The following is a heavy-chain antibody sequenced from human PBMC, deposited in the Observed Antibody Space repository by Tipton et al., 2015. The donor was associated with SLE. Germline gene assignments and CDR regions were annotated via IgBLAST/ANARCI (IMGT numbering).Heavy chain of an antibody. J-gene: IGHJ3*01. CDR3: ASREMAQTWGAFDV. CDR2: VYSSGST. CDR1: GGSLSTSGSLSSYY. D-gene: IGHD5-24*01. Sequence: TLSLTCSVSGGSLSTSGSLSSYYWSWIRQPPGKGLEWIGHVYSSGSTNYNPSLKSRVTISIDTSKKTFSLKLSSVTAADTAVYFCASREMAQTWGAFDVWGPGTTITVSS. V-gene: IGHV4-61*09.